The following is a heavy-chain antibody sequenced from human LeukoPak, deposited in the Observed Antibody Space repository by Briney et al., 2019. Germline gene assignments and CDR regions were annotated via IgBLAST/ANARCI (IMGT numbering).Heavy chain of an antibody. D-gene: IGHD6-13*01. Sequence: GGSLRLSCAASGFTFRTSAFSWVRQSPGRGLEWVPTVGTDSYTYYAGSVKGRFTISRDNSKNTVYLQMTGLRADDTAVYYCAKKTPGIHPFDSWGQGTLVTVSP. CDR3: AKKTPGIHPFDS. J-gene: IGHJ4*02. V-gene: IGHV3-23*01. CDR2: VGTDSYT. CDR1: GFTFRTSA.